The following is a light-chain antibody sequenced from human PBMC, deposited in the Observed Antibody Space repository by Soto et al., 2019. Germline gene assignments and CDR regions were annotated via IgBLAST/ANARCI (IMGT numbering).Light chain of an antibody. Sequence: EIVLTQFPGTLSLSPGERATLSCSASETIGYNYLAWYQQQPGLAPTLLIYDASTRAHGIPDQFIGSGSGKDFTLTNSRVEPGDFAVYFCQQYDTSYTFGPGTKLAI. CDR1: ETIGYNY. CDR3: QQYDTSYT. CDR2: DAS. J-gene: IGKJ2*01. V-gene: IGKV3-20*01.